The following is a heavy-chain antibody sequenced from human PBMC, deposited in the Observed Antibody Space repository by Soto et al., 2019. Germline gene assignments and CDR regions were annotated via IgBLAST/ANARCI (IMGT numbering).Heavy chain of an antibody. V-gene: IGHV4-4*02. CDR1: SGYISDSNW. CDR3: AGSHEGYGKIGI. Sequence: QVQLQESGPGLVKPSGTLSLTCAVSSGYISDSNWWSWVRQPPGKGLEWIGEIYHNEIADSNPSLESRVTMAVEKSMNEFPLKVNSVTAADTSVYYCAGSHEGYGKIGIWGQGTMVTVSS. D-gene: IGHD5-12*01. J-gene: IGHJ3*02. CDR2: IYHNEIA.